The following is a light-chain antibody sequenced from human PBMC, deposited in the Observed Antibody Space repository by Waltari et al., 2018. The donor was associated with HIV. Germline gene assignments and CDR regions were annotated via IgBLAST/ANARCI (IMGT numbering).Light chain of an antibody. J-gene: IGLJ2*01. CDR1: SSDIGGYDY. CDR2: EVS. V-gene: IGLV2-14*01. Sequence: QSALTQPAAVSGSPGQSIAVSCTGTSSDIGGYDYVSWYQQHPGQAPKLLIFEVSDRFSGSKSGNTASLTISGLQAEDEGDYYCSSFTNKKTVIFGGGTKVTVL. CDR3: SSFTNKKTVI.